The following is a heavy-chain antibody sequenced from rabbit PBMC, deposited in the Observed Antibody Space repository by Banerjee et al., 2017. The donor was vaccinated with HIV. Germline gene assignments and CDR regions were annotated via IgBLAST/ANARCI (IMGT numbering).Heavy chain of an antibody. Sequence: QEQLEESGGGLVKPGASLTLTCTASGFTLSSYWMCWVRQAPGKGLEWIACINSSSGNTVYASWAKGRFTISKTSSTTVTLQMTSLTAADTATYFCARDRDTGTVYYFDLWGQGTLVTVS. CDR3: ARDRDTGTVYYFDL. J-gene: IGHJ3*01. D-gene: IGHD7-1*01. CDR2: INSSSGNT. V-gene: IGHV1S45*01. CDR1: GFTLSSYW.